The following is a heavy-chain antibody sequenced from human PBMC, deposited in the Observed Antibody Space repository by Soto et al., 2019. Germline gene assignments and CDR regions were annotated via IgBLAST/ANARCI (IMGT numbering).Heavy chain of an antibody. CDR1: GFTFSSYA. J-gene: IGHJ4*02. CDR2: ISYDGSNK. CDR3: AREPEGNSYLDY. Sequence: QVQLVESGGGVVQPGRSLRLSCAASGFTFSSYAMHWVRQAPGKGLEWVAVISYDGSNKYYADSVKGRFTISRDNSKNTLYLQMNSLRAEDTAVYYCAREPEGNSYLDYWGQGTLVTVSS. V-gene: IGHV3-30-3*01. D-gene: IGHD4-4*01.